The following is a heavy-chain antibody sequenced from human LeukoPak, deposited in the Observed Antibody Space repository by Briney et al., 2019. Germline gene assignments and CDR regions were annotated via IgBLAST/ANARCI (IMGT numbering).Heavy chain of an antibody. V-gene: IGHV3-48*01. J-gene: IGHJ4*02. D-gene: IGHD6-19*01. CDR3: ARVGPSSGWPEIDY. Sequence: GGSLRLSCAASGFTFSSYSMNWVRQAPGKGLEWVSYISSSSSTIYYADSVKGRFTISRDNSKNTLYLQMNSLRAEDTAVYYCARVGPSSGWPEIDYWGQGTLVTVSS. CDR2: ISSSSSTI. CDR1: GFTFSSYS.